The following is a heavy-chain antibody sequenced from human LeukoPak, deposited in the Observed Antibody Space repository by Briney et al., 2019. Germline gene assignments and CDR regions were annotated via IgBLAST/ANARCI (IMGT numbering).Heavy chain of an antibody. D-gene: IGHD3-3*01. Sequence: ASVKVSCKASGYTLTSYDINWVRQATGQGLEWMGWMNPNSGNTGYAQKFQGRVTMTRNTSISTAYMELSSLRSEDTAVYYCARGLYYDFWSGYLHNWFDPWGQGTLVTVSS. CDR1: GYTLTSYD. CDR3: ARGLYYDFWSGYLHNWFDP. CDR2: MNPNSGNT. V-gene: IGHV1-8*01. J-gene: IGHJ5*02.